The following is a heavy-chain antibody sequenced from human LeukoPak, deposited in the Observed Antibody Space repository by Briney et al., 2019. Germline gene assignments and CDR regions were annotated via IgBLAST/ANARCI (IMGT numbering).Heavy chain of an antibody. V-gene: IGHV3-15*01. D-gene: IGHD3-10*01. Sequence: GGSLRLSCAASGLTFSNAWMTWVRQAPGEGLEWVGRIKPKADGGTADYAAPVKGRFTISRDDSTNTMYLEVISLETEDTAVYYCTTYGSVAYYAYWGQGTLVTVSS. CDR2: IKPKADGGTA. CDR3: TTYGSVAYYAY. J-gene: IGHJ4*02. CDR1: GLTFSNAW.